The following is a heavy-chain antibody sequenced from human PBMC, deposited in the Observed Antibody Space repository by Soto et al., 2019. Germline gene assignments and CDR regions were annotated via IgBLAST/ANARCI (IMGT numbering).Heavy chain of an antibody. CDR2: IIPIFGTA. Sequence: QVQLVQSGAEVKKPGSSVKVSCKASGGTFSSYAISWVRQAPGQGLEWMGGIIPIFGTANYAQKFQGRVTITADESTSTAYMELSSLRSEDTAVYYCARSHDYGDSEAYYYGMDVWVQGTTVTVSS. CDR3: ARSHDYGDSEAYYYGMDV. CDR1: GGTFSSYA. V-gene: IGHV1-69*01. D-gene: IGHD4-17*01. J-gene: IGHJ6*02.